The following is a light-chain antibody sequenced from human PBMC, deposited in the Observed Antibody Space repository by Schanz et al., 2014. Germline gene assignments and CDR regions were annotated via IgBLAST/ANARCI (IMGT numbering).Light chain of an antibody. CDR1: SSDVGSYNL. V-gene: IGLV2-23*01. CDR2: EGS. Sequence: QSVLTQPASVSGSPGQSITISCTGTSSDVGSYNLVSWYQQHPGKAPKLMIYEGSKRPSGVSNRFSGSKSGNTASLTISGFQAEDEADYYCCSYAGSSTWVFGGGTKLTVL. J-gene: IGLJ3*02. CDR3: CSYAGSSTWV.